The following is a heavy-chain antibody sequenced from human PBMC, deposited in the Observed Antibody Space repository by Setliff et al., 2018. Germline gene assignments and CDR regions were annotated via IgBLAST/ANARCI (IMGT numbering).Heavy chain of an antibody. CDR2: INPSSGRT. D-gene: IGHD3-22*01. Sequence: ASVKVSCKASGGSFSTYAISWARQAPGLGLEWMGTINPSSGRTSYAQKFQGRVTMTRDTSTSTVYMDMSSLRSEDTAVYYCARDVFPYHYEGAFDIWGQGTMVTVSS. CDR3: ARDVFPYHYEGAFDI. J-gene: IGHJ3*02. V-gene: IGHV1-46*01. CDR1: GGSFSTYA.